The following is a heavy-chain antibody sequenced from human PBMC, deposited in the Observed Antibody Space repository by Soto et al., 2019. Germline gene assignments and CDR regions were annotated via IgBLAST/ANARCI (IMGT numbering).Heavy chain of an antibody. CDR2: IKYDESVQ. D-gene: IGHD5-18*01. V-gene: IGHV3-7*03. CDR3: AKDPDIHMVTCPDY. CDR1: GFTSSRNS. Sequence: GSLRLSCVFSGFTSSRNSMSWVRQPPGKGLEWVASIKYDESVQYYADSVKGRFTISKDNAKNSLYLQMNSLRADDTAVYYCAKDPDIHMVTCPDYWGQGTLVTVSS. J-gene: IGHJ4*02.